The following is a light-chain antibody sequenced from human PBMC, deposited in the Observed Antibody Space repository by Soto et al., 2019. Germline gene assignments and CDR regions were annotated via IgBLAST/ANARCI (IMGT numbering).Light chain of an antibody. CDR3: LQKYFYPFT. CDR2: AAS. CDR1: QGIRND. Sequence: AIQMTQSPSSLSASVGDRGPITCRASQGIRNDLDWFQQKPGKAPKPLIYAASNLQSGVPARFSGSGSGTDFTLTISSLQPEDFATYYCLQKYFYPFTFGPGTKVDIK. J-gene: IGKJ3*01. V-gene: IGKV1-6*01.